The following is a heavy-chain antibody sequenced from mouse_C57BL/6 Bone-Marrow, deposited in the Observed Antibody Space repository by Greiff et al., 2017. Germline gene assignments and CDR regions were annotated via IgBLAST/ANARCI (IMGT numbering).Heavy chain of an antibody. V-gene: IGHV14-4*01. CDR1: GFNIKDDY. CDR3: TRSAY. J-gene: IGHJ3*01. CDR2: IDPENGDT. Sequence: EVKLQESGAELVRPGASVKLSCTASGFNIKDDYMHWVKQRPEQGLEWIGWIDPENGDTEYASKFQGKATITVDTSSTTAYLQLSSLTSEDTAVYYCTRSAYWGQGTLVTVSA.